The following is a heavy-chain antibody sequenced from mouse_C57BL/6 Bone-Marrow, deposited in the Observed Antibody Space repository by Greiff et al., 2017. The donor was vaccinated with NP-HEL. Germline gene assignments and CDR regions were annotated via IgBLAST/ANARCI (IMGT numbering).Heavy chain of an antibody. J-gene: IGHJ4*01. CDR2: IDPETGGT. D-gene: IGHD1-1*01. V-gene: IGHV1-15*01. CDR3: TSGSSHYAMDY. CDR1: GYTFTDYE. Sequence: QVQLKQSGAELVRPGASVTLSCKASGYTFTDYEMHWVKQTPVHGLEWIGAIDPETGGTAYNQKFKGKAILTADKSSSTAYMELRSLTSEDSAVYYCTSGSSHYAMDYWGQGTSVTVSS.